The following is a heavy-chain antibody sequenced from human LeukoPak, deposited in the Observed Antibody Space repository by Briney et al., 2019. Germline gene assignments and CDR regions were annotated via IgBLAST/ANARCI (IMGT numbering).Heavy chain of an antibody. CDR3: ARGVVAARDYYYYGMDV. CDR1: EFTFSSYG. J-gene: IGHJ6*04. Sequence: GRSLRLSCAASEFTFSSYGMHWVRQAPGKGLEWVAVIWYDGSNKYYADSVKGRFTISRDNSKNTLYLQMNSLRAEDTAVYYCARGVVAARDYYYYGMDVWGKGTTVTVSS. CDR2: IWYDGSNK. D-gene: IGHD2-15*01. V-gene: IGHV3-33*01.